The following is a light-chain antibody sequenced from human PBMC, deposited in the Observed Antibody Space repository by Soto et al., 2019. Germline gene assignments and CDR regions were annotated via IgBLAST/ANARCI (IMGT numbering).Light chain of an antibody. Sequence: DIQMTQSPSSLSASVGDRVTLTCRASQSIAKYLNWYQQRPGKAPNLLIYAASTLQSGVPSRFSGSGSGTDFTLTISSLQPEDFATYYCQQSYSSPEYTFGQGTKLEI. V-gene: IGKV1-39*01. J-gene: IGKJ2*01. CDR2: AAS. CDR1: QSIAKY. CDR3: QQSYSSPEYT.